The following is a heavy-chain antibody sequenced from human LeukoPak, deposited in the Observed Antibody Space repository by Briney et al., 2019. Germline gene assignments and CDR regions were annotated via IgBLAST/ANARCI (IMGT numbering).Heavy chain of an antibody. Sequence: ASVKVSCKAPGYTFTSYDISWVRQAPGQGLEWMGWISAYNGNTNYAQKLQGRVTMTTDTSTRTAYMELRSLRSDDTAVYYCARGLEWLTRRHTWFDPWGQGTLVTVSS. CDR2: ISAYNGNT. V-gene: IGHV1-18*01. CDR3: ARGLEWLTRRHTWFDP. D-gene: IGHD3-3*01. CDR1: GYTFTSYD. J-gene: IGHJ5*02.